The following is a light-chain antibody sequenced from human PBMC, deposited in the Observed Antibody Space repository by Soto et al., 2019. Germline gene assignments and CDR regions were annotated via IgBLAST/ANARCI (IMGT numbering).Light chain of an antibody. CDR3: NSYTSKSTGV. CDR1: SSDVGGYNY. Sequence: QSALTQPASVSGSPGQSITISCTGTSSDVGGYNYVSWYQQHPGKAPKLIIYEVSNRPSGVSNXFSGSKSGNTASLTISGLQAEXEADYYCNSYTSKSTGVFGTGTKLTVL. CDR2: EVS. V-gene: IGLV2-14*01. J-gene: IGLJ1*01.